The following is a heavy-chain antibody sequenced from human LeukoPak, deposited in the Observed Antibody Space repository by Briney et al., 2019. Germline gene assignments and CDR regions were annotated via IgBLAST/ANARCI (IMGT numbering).Heavy chain of an antibody. CDR1: GYTFTGYY. J-gene: IGHJ3*02. Sequence: ASVKVSCKASGYTFTGYYMHWVRQAPGQGLEWMGWISAYNGNTNYAQKLQGRVTMTTDTSTSTAYMELRSLRSDDTAVYYCASLTGYYDSSGPAIAFDIWGQGTMVTVSS. V-gene: IGHV1-18*04. D-gene: IGHD3-22*01. CDR2: ISAYNGNT. CDR3: ASLTGYYDSSGPAIAFDI.